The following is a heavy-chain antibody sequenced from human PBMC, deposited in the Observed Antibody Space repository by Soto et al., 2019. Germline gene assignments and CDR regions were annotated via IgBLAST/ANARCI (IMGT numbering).Heavy chain of an antibody. CDR2: IYYSGST. V-gene: IGHV4-59*01. CDR3: ARGGDPSGYEDY. Sequence: SETLSLTCTVSGGSISSYYWSWIRQPPGKGLEWIGYIYYSGSTNYNPSLKSRVTISVDTSKNQFSLKLSSVTAADTAVYYCARGGDPSGYEDYWGQGTLVTVSS. CDR1: GGSISSYY. D-gene: IGHD5-12*01. J-gene: IGHJ4*02.